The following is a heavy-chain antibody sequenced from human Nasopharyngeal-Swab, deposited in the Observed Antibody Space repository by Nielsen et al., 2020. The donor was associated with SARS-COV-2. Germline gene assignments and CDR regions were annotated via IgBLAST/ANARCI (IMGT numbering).Heavy chain of an antibody. J-gene: IGHJ4*02. D-gene: IGHD2-15*01. CDR1: SESFSAYY. V-gene: IGHV4-34*01. CDR2: IHQSGIT. CDR3: AGGPLDSTHDFDY. Sequence: SETLSLTCAVNSESFSAYYWSWIRQPPGNGLEWIGQIHQSGITYYNAPLKSRVIISVEMSKNQISLKLNSVTAADTAVYYCAGGPLDSTHDFDYWDQGTLVTVSS.